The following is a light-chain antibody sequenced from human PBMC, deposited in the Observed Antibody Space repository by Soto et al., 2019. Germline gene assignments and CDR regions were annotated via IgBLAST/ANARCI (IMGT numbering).Light chain of an antibody. V-gene: IGKV3D-20*02. Sequence: EIVLTQSPGTLSLSPGERATLSCRASQTVAGNYLAWYQQKPGQAPRLLIYGASNRATGIPDRFSGSGSGTDFTLTISRVEPEDFAVYYCQQRSDWPPLTFGGGTKVEIK. CDR3: QQRSDWPPLT. J-gene: IGKJ4*01. CDR1: QTVAGNY. CDR2: GAS.